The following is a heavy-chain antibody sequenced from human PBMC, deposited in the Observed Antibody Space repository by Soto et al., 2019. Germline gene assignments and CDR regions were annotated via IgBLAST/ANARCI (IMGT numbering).Heavy chain of an antibody. CDR1: GFTFSTDS. J-gene: IGHJ4*01. V-gene: IGHV3-21*01. CDR2: IGGRGSST. Sequence: GGSLRLSCVASGFTFSTDSMNWVRQAPGKGLEWVSAIGGRGSSTYYIDSVKGRFTISRDNAENTLYLQMNSLRAEDTATYYCARDDFLTGYYDYWGHGTRVTVSS. D-gene: IGHD3-9*01. CDR3: ARDDFLTGYYDY.